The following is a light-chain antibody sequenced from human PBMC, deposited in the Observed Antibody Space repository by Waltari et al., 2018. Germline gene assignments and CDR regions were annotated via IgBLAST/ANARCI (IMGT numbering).Light chain of an antibody. CDR1: SLRSYY. CDR2: GKN. CDR3: NSRDSSGNHLV. Sequence: SSELTQDPAVSVALGQTVRITCQGDSLRSYYASWYQQKPGQAPVFVIYGKNNRPSGIPDRFSGSSSGDTVTLTLTGAQAEDEADYYCNSRDSSGNHLVFGPGTKVTVL. V-gene: IGLV3-19*01. J-gene: IGLJ1*01.